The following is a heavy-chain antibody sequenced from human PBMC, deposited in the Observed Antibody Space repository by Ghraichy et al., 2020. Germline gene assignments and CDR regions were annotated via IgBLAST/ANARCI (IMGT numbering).Heavy chain of an antibody. J-gene: IGHJ5*02. Sequence: GGSLRLSCAASGFTFSDYYMSWIRQAPGKGLEWVSYISSIGSTIYYADSVKGRFTISRDNAKNSLYLQMNSLRAEDTAVYYCARDKNYYDSSGYYYGENWFDPWGQGTLVTVSS. CDR3: ARDKNYYDSSGYYYGENWFDP. V-gene: IGHV3-11*01. D-gene: IGHD3-22*01. CDR1: GFTFSDYY. CDR2: ISSIGSTI.